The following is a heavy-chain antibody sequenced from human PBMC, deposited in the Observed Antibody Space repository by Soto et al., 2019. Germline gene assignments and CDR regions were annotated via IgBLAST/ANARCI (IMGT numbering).Heavy chain of an antibody. D-gene: IGHD3-10*01. J-gene: IGHJ1*01. Sequence: SETLSLTCTVSGGSISSGDYYWSWISQPPGKGLEWIGYIYYSGSTNYNPSLKSRVTISVDTSKNQFSLKLSPVTAADTAVYYCARHESHNYYGDNFQHWGQGTLVTLSS. CDR1: GGSISSGDYY. CDR2: IYYSGST. CDR3: ARHESHNYYGDNFQH. V-gene: IGHV4-61*08.